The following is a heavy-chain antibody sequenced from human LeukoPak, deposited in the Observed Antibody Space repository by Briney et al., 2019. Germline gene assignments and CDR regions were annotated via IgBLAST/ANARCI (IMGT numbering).Heavy chain of an antibody. CDR2: ISFDGSIK. CDR1: GFTFSSYP. CDR3: ARSPITMVRGVTATYFDY. Sequence: GGSLRLSCAASGFTFSSYPLHWVRQAPGKGLEWVSVISFDGSIKYYADSVKGRFIISRDTSKNTLYLQVNSLRVEDMAVYYCARSPITMVRGVTATYFDYWGQGTLVTVSS. D-gene: IGHD3-10*01. J-gene: IGHJ4*02. V-gene: IGHV3-30-3*01.